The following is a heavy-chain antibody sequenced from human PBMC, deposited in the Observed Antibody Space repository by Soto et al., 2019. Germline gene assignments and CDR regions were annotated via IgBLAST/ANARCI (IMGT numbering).Heavy chain of an antibody. CDR3: ASVDDFGVVMSLFDY. V-gene: IGHV3-11*01. Sequence: PGGSLRLSCAASGFTFSDYYMSWIRQAPGKGLEWVSYISSSGSTIYYADSVKGRFTISRDNAKNSLYLQMNSLRAEDTAVYYCASVDDFGVVMSLFDYWGQGTLVTVSS. D-gene: IGHD3-3*01. CDR1: GFTFSDYY. CDR2: ISSSGSTI. J-gene: IGHJ4*02.